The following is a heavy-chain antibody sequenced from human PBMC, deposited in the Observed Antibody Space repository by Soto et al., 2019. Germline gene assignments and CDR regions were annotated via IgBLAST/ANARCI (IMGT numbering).Heavy chain of an antibody. J-gene: IGHJ4*02. D-gene: IGHD5-18*01. V-gene: IGHV5-51*01. CDR1: GYRFSTYW. CDR2: IYPGDSDT. Sequence: PGESLKISCKASGYRFSTYWIGRVRQRPGKGPEWVAIIYPGDSDTRENPSFQGQVTISANKSSNTVHLQWRSLKASDTAIYYCARLGGLVDTGIWIQWGQGTPVTVSS. CDR3: ARLGGLVDTGIWIQ.